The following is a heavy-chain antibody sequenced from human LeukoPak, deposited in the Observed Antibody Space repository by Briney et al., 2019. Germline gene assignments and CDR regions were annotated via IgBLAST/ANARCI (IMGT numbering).Heavy chain of an antibody. J-gene: IGHJ4*02. D-gene: IGHD6-19*01. CDR1: GGSISSYY. V-gene: IGHV4-59*12. CDR2: IYYSGST. CDR3: ARQQWMAGDY. Sequence: SSETLSLTCTVSGGSISSYYWSWIRQPPGKGLEWIGYIYYSGSTNYNPSLKSRVTISVDTSKNQFSLKVTSVTAADTAVYYCARQQWMAGDYWGQGTLVTVSS.